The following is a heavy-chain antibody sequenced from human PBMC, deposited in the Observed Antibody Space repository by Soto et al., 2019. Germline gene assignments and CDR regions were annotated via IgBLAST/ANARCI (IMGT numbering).Heavy chain of an antibody. J-gene: IGHJ6*02. D-gene: IGHD6-6*01. CDR2: IYSGGST. CDR3: ARDLSIAAAFEDV. V-gene: IGHV3-53*01. CDR1: GFTVSSNY. Sequence: GGSLRLSCAASGFTVSSNYMSWVRQAPGKGLEWVSVIYSGGSTYYADSVKGRFTISRDNSKNTLYLQVNSLRAEDTAVYYCARDLSIAAAFEDVWGQGTTVTVSS.